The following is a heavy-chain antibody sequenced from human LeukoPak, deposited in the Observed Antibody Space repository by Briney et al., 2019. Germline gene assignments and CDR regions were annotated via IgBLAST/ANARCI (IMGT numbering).Heavy chain of an antibody. Sequence: PGGSLRLSCAASGFTFSSYWMHWVRQAPGKGLVWVSRINSDGSSTSYADSVKGRFTISRDNAKNSLYLQMNSLRAEDTAVYYCARDRGVYGKDAFDIWGQGTMVTVSS. CDR1: GFTFSSYW. J-gene: IGHJ3*02. CDR3: ARDRGVYGKDAFDI. CDR2: INSDGSST. D-gene: IGHD3-10*01. V-gene: IGHV3-74*01.